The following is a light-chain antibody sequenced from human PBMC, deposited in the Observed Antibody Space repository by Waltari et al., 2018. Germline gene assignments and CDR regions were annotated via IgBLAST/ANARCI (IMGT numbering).Light chain of an antibody. Sequence: DIQMTQSPSSLSASVGDRVTITCRASQSISSYLNWYQQKPGKAPKLLMYAASSLQSGVPSRFSGSGSGTDFTLTISSLQSEDFAVYYCQQYNNWLPLTFGGGTKVEIK. CDR2: AAS. J-gene: IGKJ4*01. CDR3: QQYNNWLPLT. CDR1: QSISSY. V-gene: IGKV1-39*01.